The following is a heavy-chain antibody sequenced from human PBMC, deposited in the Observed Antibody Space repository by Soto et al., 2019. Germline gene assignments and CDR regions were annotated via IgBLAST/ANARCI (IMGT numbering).Heavy chain of an antibody. V-gene: IGHV1-8*01. D-gene: IGHD6-13*01. CDR3: ARGDGLAAADLGGFDY. CDR1: GYTFTSYD. CDR2: MNPNSGNT. Sequence: QVQLVQSGAEVKKPGASVKVSCKASGYTFTSYDINWVRQATGQGLEWMGWMNPNSGNTGYAQKFQGRVTMTRNTSISTAYMELSSLRSEDTAVYYCARGDGLAAADLGGFDYWGQGTLVTVSS. J-gene: IGHJ4*02.